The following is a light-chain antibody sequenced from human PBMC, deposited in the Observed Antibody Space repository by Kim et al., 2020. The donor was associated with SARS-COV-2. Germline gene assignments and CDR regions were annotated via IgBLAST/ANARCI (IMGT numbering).Light chain of an antibody. J-gene: IGLJ2*01. CDR2: EDD. CDR1: SGSIGDNY. V-gene: IGLV6-57*04. Sequence: NFMLTQPHSVSESPGKTVTISCTRSSGSIGDNYVQWYQQCPGGVPTTVIYEDDQRPSGVSDRFSGSIDNSSNSASLTISGLRTEDEADYYCQSYNRDNVIFGGGTQLTVL. CDR3: QSYNRDNVI.